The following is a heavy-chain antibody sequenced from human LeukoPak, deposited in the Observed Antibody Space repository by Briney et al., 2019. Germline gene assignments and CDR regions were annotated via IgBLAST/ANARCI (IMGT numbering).Heavy chain of an antibody. D-gene: IGHD5-24*01. CDR1: GFTFSSYA. Sequence: PGGSLRLSCVVSGFTFSSYAMTWVRQAPGKGLEWIGEINHSGSTNYNPSLKSRVTISVDTSKNQFSLKLSSVTAADTAVYYCARATKKRWLQYYFDYWGQGTLVTVSS. J-gene: IGHJ4*02. V-gene: IGHV4-34*01. CDR2: INHSGST. CDR3: ARATKKRWLQYYFDY.